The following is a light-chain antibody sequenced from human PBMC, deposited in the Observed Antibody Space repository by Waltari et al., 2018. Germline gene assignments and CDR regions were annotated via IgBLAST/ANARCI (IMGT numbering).Light chain of an antibody. V-gene: IGLV1-40*01. CDR1: ISNIGTGDD. CDR2: GNP. Sequence: QSVLTQPPSVSGAPGQRVTISCTGSISNIGTGDDVQWYQQLPGSAPQPLIFGNPNRPSGGPGRFSGAKAGASASLAITGLQAEDEAVYYCHSYDIGLTAWVFGGGTKLTVL. J-gene: IGLJ3*02. CDR3: HSYDIGLTAWV.